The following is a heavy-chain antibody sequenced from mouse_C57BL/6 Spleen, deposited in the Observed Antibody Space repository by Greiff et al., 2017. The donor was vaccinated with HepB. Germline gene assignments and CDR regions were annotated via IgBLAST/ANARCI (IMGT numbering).Heavy chain of an antibody. CDR3: ARRGYYGKAVPHFDY. D-gene: IGHD1-1*01. Sequence: VKLMESGPGLVQPSQSLSITCTVSGFSLTSYGVHWVRQSPGKGLEWLGVIWSGGSTDYNAAFISRLSISKDNSKSQVFFKMNSLQADDTAIYYCARRGYYGKAVPHFDYWGQGTTLTVSS. V-gene: IGHV2-2*01. CDR1: GFSLTSYG. CDR2: IWSGGST. J-gene: IGHJ2*01.